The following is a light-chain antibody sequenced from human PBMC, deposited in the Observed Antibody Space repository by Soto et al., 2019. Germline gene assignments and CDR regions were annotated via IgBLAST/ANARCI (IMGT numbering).Light chain of an antibody. CDR1: SSNIGAGYG. J-gene: IGLJ2*01. CDR2: GDS. Sequence: QSVLTQPPSVCGAPGQRVSISCTGSSSNIGAGYGVHWYQQLPGTAPKVLIYGDSNRPSGVPDRFSGSKSGTSASLAITGLQAEDDADYYCQSYDSSLSGSVFGGGTKLTVL. V-gene: IGLV1-40*01. CDR3: QSYDSSLSGSV.